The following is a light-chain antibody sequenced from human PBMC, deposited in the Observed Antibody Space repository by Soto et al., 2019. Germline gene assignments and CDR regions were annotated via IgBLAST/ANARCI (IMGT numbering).Light chain of an antibody. CDR1: QSVSNN. V-gene: IGKV3-15*01. Sequence: EIVMTQSPATLSVSPGVRATLSCRASQSVSNNLAWYQQKPGQAPRLLIYDASTRATGIPARFSGSGSGMEFTLTISRLQSEDFAVYYCQQYNNWPLYSLGQGTRLEIK. CDR3: QQYNNWPLYS. J-gene: IGKJ2*03. CDR2: DAS.